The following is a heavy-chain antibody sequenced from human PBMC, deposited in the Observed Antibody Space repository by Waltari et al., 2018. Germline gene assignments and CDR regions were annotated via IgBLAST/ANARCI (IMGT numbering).Heavy chain of an antibody. CDR3: ALDTGALWMDV. J-gene: IGHJ6*02. Sequence: QVQLVQSGAEVKKPGASVKISCKTSEYTFNSTYIHWVRQAPGQGLEWMGIINPSGGSTIYAQKFQGRVTMTRDTSTSTVYMELSSLRSDDTAVYYCALDTGALWMDVWGQGTTVTVSS. V-gene: IGHV1-46*02. D-gene: IGHD2-21*01. CDR1: EYTFNSTY. CDR2: INPSGGST.